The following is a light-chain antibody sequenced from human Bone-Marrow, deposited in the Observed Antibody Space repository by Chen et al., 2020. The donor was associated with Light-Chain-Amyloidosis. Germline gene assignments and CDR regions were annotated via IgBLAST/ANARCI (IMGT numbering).Light chain of an antibody. CDR3: CAYGDSSPYV. CDR2: EAN. CDR1: SSDVGSYYL. V-gene: IGLV2-23*01. J-gene: IGLJ1*01. Sequence: QSALSQPASVSGSPGQSITISCTGTSSDVGSYYLVSWYQQYPGRAPRILIYEANQRASGVSNRFSGSKSGNTAPLTISGLQAEDEADYYCCAYGDSSPYVFGTGTKLTVL.